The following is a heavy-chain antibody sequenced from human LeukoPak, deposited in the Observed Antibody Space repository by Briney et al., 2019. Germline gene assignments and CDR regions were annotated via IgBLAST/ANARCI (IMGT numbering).Heavy chain of an antibody. CDR2: IWYDGSNK. D-gene: IGHD2-2*02. J-gene: IGHJ6*02. CDR3: ARDEGYCSSTSCYNDYYGMDV. Sequence: GGSLRLSCAASGFTFSSYGMHWVGQAPGKGLEWVAVIWYDGSNKYYADSVKGRFTISRDNSKNTLYLQMNSLRAEDTAVYYCARDEGYCSSTSCYNDYYGMDVWGQGTTVTVSS. V-gene: IGHV3-33*01. CDR1: GFTFSSYG.